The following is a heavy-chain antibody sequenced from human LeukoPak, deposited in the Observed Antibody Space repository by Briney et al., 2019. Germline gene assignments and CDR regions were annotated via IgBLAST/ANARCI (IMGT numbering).Heavy chain of an antibody. CDR2: ISSSSSTI. V-gene: IGHV3-48*01. J-gene: IGHJ6*03. Sequence: GGSLRLSCAASGFTFSSYSMNWVRQAPGKGLEWVSYISSSSSTIYYADSVKGRFTISRDNAKNSLYLQMNSLRAEDTAVYYCARDPGSIWYYYYYYYMDVWGKGTTVIVSS. D-gene: IGHD6-13*01. CDR1: GFTFSSYS. CDR3: ARDPGSIWYYYYYYYMDV.